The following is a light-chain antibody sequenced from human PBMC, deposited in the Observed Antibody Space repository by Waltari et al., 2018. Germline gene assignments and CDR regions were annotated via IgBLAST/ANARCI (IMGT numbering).Light chain of an antibody. CDR2: EVS. Sequence: QAALTQPASVSGSLGQSITIPCTGTASAFGDDVFVSWYQQFPGEAPRLIIYEVSNRPSRISSRFYGSKSANTASLTISGLQPDDEADYFCCSHTGIDTWVFGGGTTLTVL. J-gene: IGLJ3*02. CDR3: CSHTGIDTWV. CDR1: ASAFGDDVF. V-gene: IGLV2-14*01.